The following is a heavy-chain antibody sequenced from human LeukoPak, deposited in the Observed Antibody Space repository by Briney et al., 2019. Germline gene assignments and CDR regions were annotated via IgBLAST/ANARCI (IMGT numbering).Heavy chain of an antibody. CDR2: IYSGGQT. V-gene: IGHV3-66*01. Sequence: GGSLSLSCAASGFTVSSNYMMWVRQPPGKGLEGVSVIYSGGQTYYADSVKGRFNISRDNSKSTLYLQMNSMRAEDTAVQYCARDGDITPGDFDYWGQGTLVTVSS. CDR3: ARDGDITPGDFDY. CDR1: GFTVSSNY. D-gene: IGHD3-10*01. J-gene: IGHJ4*02.